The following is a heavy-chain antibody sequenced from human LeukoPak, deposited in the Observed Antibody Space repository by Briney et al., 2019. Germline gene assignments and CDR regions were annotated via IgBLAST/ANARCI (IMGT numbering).Heavy chain of an antibody. CDR1: GFAFSDRY. CDR2: ISPSSNII. Sequence: PGGSRRLSCGAAGFAFSDRYMSWIRQAPGKGMEWVAYISPSSNIIHYGDSVKGRFTISRDNAKNLLFLQVNSLRAEDTGVYYCARRSEGIAAAVDYWGQGTLVTVSS. V-gene: IGHV3-11*01. J-gene: IGHJ4*02. D-gene: IGHD6-13*01. CDR3: ARRSEGIAAAVDY.